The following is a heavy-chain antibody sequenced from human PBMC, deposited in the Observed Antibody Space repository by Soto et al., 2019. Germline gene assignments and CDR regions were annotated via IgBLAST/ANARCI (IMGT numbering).Heavy chain of an antibody. CDR2: IWYDGSNK. CDR3: ARAGHRYSSGPPLY. Sequence: PGGSLRLSCAASGFTFSSYGMHWVRQAPGKGLEWVAVIWYDGSNKYYADSVKGRFTISRDNSKNTLYLQMNSLRAEDTAVYYCARAGHRYSSGPPLYWGQSTLVTVSS. D-gene: IGHD6-19*01. J-gene: IGHJ1*01. CDR1: GFTFSSYG. V-gene: IGHV3-33*01.